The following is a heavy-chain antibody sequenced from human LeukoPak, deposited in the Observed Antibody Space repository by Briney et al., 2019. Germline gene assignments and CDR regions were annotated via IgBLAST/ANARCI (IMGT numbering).Heavy chain of an antibody. Sequence: PSETLPLTCTVSGGSISTYYWSWFRQPPGKGLEWIGSIYHSGSTNYNPSLKSRVTISVDTSKNQFSLKLSSVTAADTAVYYCARSIAVAKRGFDYWGQGTLVTVSS. V-gene: IGHV4-59*12. J-gene: IGHJ4*02. D-gene: IGHD6-19*01. CDR3: ARSIAVAKRGFDY. CDR2: IYHSGST. CDR1: GGSISTYY.